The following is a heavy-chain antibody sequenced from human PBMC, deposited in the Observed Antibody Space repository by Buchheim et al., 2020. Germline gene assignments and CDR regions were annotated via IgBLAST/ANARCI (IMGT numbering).Heavy chain of an antibody. V-gene: IGHV4-34*01. J-gene: IGHJ4*02. CDR3: ARALDLPRFRPLSLDY. Sequence: QVQLQESGPGLVKPSGTLSLTCAVYGGSFSGYYWSWIRQPPGKGLEWIGEINHSGSTNYNPSLKSRVTISVDTSKNQFSLKLSSVTAADTAVYYCARALDLPRFRPLSLDYWGQGTL. D-gene: IGHD2/OR15-2a*01. CDR2: INHSGST. CDR1: GGSFSGYY.